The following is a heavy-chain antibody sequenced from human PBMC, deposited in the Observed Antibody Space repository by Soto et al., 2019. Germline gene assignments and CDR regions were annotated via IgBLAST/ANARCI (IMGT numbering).Heavy chain of an antibody. D-gene: IGHD2-15*01. CDR2: FDPEDGET. J-gene: IGHJ4*02. CDR3: ATPFYCGPVTLDY. V-gene: IGHV1-24*01. Sequence: ASVKVSCKVSGYTLTELSMHWVRQAPGKGLEWMGGFDPEDGETIYAQKFQGRVTMTADTSTDTAYMELSSLRSEDTAVYYCATPFYCGPVTLDYWGQGTLVTVSS. CDR1: GYTLTELS.